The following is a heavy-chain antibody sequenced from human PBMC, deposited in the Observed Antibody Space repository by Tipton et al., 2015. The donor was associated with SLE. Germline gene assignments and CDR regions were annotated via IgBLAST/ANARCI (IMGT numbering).Heavy chain of an antibody. V-gene: IGHV4-39*07. CDR3: ASLMTTVTFDAFDV. D-gene: IGHD4-17*01. CDR2: IHSSGP. CDR1: GGSISNSPYY. Sequence: TLSLTCTVSGGSISNSPYYWGWIRQPPGKGLEWIGSIHSSGPYYSPSLESRVTMSLDTSRNQFSLKVTSVTAADTAMYYCASLMTTVTFDAFDVWGQGTMLTVSS. J-gene: IGHJ3*01.